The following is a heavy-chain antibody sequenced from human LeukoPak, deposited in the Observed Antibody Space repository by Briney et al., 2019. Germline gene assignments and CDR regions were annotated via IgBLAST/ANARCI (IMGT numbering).Heavy chain of an antibody. D-gene: IGHD3-3*01. CDR2: IIPIFGTA. V-gene: IGHV1-69*13. J-gene: IGHJ4*02. Sequence: ASVKVSCKASGGTFSSYAISWVRQAPGQGLEWMGGIIPIFGTANYAQKFQGRVTITADESTSTAYMELSSLRSEDTAVYYCARDLVDEYYDFWSGYPDYWGQGTLVTVSS. CDR3: ARDLVDEYYDFWSGYPDY. CDR1: GGTFSSYA.